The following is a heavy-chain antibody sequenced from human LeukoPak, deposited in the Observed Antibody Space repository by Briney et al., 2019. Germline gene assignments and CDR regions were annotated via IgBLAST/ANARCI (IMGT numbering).Heavy chain of an antibody. CDR1: GFTFSSYN. D-gene: IGHD3-3*01. J-gene: IGHJ4*02. V-gene: IGHV3-21*01. CDR3: ASGVNYFEY. Sequence: GGSLRLSCAASGFTFSSYNMKWVRQAPGKGLEWVSSISSRSSYIFYADSVKGRFTISRDNAKKSLYLQMNSLRAEDTAVYYCASGVNYFEYWGPGTLVTVSS. CDR2: ISSRSSYI.